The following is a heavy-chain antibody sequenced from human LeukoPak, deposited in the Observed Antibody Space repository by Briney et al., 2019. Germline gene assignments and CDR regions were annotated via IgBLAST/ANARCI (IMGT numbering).Heavy chain of an antibody. CDR1: GFTFSSYS. V-gene: IGHV3-21*01. D-gene: IGHD6-13*01. CDR3: ATRDISSSWYRWFDP. J-gene: IGHJ5*02. CDR2: ISSSSSYI. Sequence: GGSLRLSCAASGFTFSSYSMNWVRQAPWKGLEWVSSISSSSSYIYYADSVKGRFTISRDNAKNSLYLQMNSLRAEDTAVYYCATRDISSSWYRWFDPWGQGTLVTVSS.